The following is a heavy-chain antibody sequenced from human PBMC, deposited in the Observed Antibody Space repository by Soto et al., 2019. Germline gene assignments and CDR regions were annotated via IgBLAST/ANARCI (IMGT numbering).Heavy chain of an antibody. D-gene: IGHD3-22*01. J-gene: IGHJ6*02. V-gene: IGHV3-49*03. CDR2: IRSKPYGGTT. CDR3: TEGQYYYDSSGDYPTYYYGMGV. CDR1: GFTFGDYA. Sequence: GGSLRLSCTGSGFTFGDYAMSWFRQAPGKGLEWVGFIRSKPYGGTTEYAASVEGRFTIPRDDSRSIAYLQMNSLKTEDTAVYFCTEGQYYYDSSGDYPTYYYGMGVWGQGTAVTVS.